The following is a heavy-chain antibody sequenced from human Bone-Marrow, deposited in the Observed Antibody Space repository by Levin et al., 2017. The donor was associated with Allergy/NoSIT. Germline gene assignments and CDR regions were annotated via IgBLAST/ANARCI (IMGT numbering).Heavy chain of an antibody. Sequence: SCSVSGFSFEEYNMHWLRQVPGKRLEWFSLITWDSTDTYYADSVKGRFTISRDNSKNSLYLQMNSLRSEDTALYYCARDGDTVMVTLYYFDYWGQGTQVTVSS. J-gene: IGHJ4*02. V-gene: IGHV3-43*01. CDR3: ARDGDTVMVTLYYFDY. D-gene: IGHD5-18*01. CDR1: GFSFEEYN. CDR2: ITWDSTDT.